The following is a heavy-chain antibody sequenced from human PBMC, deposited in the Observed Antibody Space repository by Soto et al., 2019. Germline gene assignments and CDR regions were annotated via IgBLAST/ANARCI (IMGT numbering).Heavy chain of an antibody. Sequence: SGPTLVNPTQTLTLTCTLSRFSFTTAGVAVGWIRQTPGGALEWLTLIYYNYDRRFSPSLKTRLTITGDTSKNQVVLSLTNVDPGDTATYFCAHSDGGYEIIYFDFWGQGIPVTVSS. V-gene: IGHV2-5*01. D-gene: IGHD5-12*01. CDR2: IYYNYDR. CDR1: RFSFTTAGVA. J-gene: IGHJ4*02. CDR3: AHSDGGYEIIYFDF.